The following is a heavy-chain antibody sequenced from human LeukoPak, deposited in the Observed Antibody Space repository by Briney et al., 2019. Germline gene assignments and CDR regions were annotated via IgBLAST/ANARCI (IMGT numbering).Heavy chain of an antibody. D-gene: IGHD3-22*01. CDR2: ISAYNGNT. CDR1: GYTFTSYG. Sequence: WASVKVSCKASGYTFTSYGISWVRQAPGQGLEWMGWISAYNGNTNYAQKLQGRVTMTTDTSTSTAYMELRNLRSDDTAVYYCARSDYYDSSGYYPSSHYYYYYMDVWGKGTTVTVSS. CDR3: ARSDYYDSSGYYPSSHYYYYYMDV. J-gene: IGHJ6*03. V-gene: IGHV1-18*01.